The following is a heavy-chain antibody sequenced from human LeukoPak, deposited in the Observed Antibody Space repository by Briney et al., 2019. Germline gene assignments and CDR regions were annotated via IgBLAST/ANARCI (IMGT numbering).Heavy chain of an antibody. D-gene: IGHD5-24*01. V-gene: IGHV4-39*01. J-gene: IGHJ4*02. CDR3: ARASSRWLQFDY. Sequence: SETLSLTCTVSGGSISSNSYYWGWIRQPPGMGLEWIGSIYYSGSTYYNPSLKSRVTISVDTSKNQFSLKLSSVTAADTAVYYCARASSRWLQFDYWGQGTLVTVSS. CDR2: IYYSGST. CDR1: GGSISSNSYY.